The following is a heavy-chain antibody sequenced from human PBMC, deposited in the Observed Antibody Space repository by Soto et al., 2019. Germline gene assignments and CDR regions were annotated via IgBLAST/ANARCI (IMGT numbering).Heavy chain of an antibody. CDR1: GGSISSYY. J-gene: IGHJ6*03. V-gene: IGHV4-59*01. CDR3: ARGVGGYCSSTSCYADRGDYMDV. CDR2: IYYSGST. Sequence: QVQLQESGPGLVKPSETLSLTCTVSGGSISSYYWSWIRQPPGEGLEWIGYIYYSGSTNYNPSLKSRVTISVDTSKNQFSLKLSSVTAADTAAYYCARGVGGYCSSTSCYADRGDYMDVWGKGTAVTVSS. D-gene: IGHD2-2*01.